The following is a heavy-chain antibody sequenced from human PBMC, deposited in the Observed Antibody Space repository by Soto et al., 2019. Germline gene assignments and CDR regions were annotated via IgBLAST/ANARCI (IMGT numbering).Heavy chain of an antibody. V-gene: IGHV3-15*01. CDR3: TTGPRYCSSTSCRPGYYYYMDV. Sequence: EVQLVESGGGLVKPGGSLRLSCAASGFTFSNAWMSWVRQAPGKGLEWVGRIKSKTDGGTTDYAAPVKGRFSISRDDSKNTLYLKMNSLKTEDTAVYYCTTGPRYCSSTSCRPGYYYYMDVWGKGTTVTVSS. J-gene: IGHJ6*03. CDR1: GFTFSNAW. CDR2: IKSKTDGGTT. D-gene: IGHD2-2*01.